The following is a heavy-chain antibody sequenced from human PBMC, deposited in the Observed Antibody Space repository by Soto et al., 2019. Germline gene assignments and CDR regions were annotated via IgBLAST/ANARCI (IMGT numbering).Heavy chain of an antibody. V-gene: IGHV3-30*18. Sequence: QVQLVESGGGVVQPGRSLRLSCAASGFTFSSYGMHWVRQAPGKGLEWVAVISYDGSNKYYADSEKGRFTISKDNFKNSLYLQMNSLRAEDTAVYYCAKDRDDIVVLPAKVPTGLDYWGQGTLVTVSS. CDR1: GFTFSSYG. CDR2: ISYDGSNK. CDR3: AKDRDDIVVLPAKVPTGLDY. D-gene: IGHD2-2*01. J-gene: IGHJ4*02.